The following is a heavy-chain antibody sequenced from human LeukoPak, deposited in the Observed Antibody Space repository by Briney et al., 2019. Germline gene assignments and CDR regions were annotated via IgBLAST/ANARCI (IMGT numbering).Heavy chain of an antibody. CDR3: ARDKYCSGGSCYDP. V-gene: IGHV4-4*07. D-gene: IGHD2-15*01. Sequence: SETLSLTCTVSADSISGYYWSWIRQTAGKGLEWIGRIYTTGSTNYNPSLNSRLTMSVDTSKNQFSLKLSSVTAADTAVYYCARDKYCSGGSCYDPWGQGTLVTVSS. CDR1: ADSISGYY. CDR2: IYTTGST. J-gene: IGHJ5*02.